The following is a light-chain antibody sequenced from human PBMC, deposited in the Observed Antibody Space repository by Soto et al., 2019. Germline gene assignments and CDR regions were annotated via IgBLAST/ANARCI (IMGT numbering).Light chain of an antibody. CDR2: EVS. Sequence: QSVLTQPASVSGSPGQSITLPCTGTNSDIGAYNYVSWYQQHPGKAPKLMIYEVSNRPSGVSHRFSGSKSGNTASLTISGLQAEDEATYYCVSYTSSSTLVSGGGTKVTVL. CDR1: NSDIGAYNY. CDR3: VSYTSSSTLV. V-gene: IGLV2-14*01. J-gene: IGLJ3*02.